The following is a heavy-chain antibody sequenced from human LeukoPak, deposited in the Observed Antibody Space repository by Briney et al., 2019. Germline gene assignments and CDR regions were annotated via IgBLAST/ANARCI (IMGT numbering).Heavy chain of an antibody. J-gene: IGHJ4*02. CDR2: IFYSGTT. CDR1: DGSITDFY. CDR3: AAAKYSYVDY. V-gene: IGHV4-59*08. Sequence: PSETLSLTCTVSDGSITDFYWTWIRQPPGKGLEWIGNIFYSGTTSYNPSLKSRATISVDTSKKQFSLNLSSVTAADMAIYYCAAAKYSYVDYWGQGTLVTVSS. D-gene: IGHD5-18*01.